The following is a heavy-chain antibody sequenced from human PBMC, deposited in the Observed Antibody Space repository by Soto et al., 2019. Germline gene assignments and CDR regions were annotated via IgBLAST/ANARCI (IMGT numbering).Heavy chain of an antibody. CDR3: YSIDV. Sequence: SVKVSCKASGITFRRTAVQWMRQARGQRLEWIGRIVVGTGSTTYAQIVQERIAITRDMSTNTAYMELSGLRPEDTAIYYYYSIDVWGQGTTVTVSS. V-gene: IGHV1-58*01. J-gene: IGHJ6*02. CDR2: IVVGTGST. CDR1: GITFRRTA.